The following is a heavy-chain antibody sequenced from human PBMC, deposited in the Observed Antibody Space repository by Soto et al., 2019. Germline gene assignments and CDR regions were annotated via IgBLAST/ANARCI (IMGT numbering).Heavy chain of an antibody. CDR1: GFTFSSYW. D-gene: IGHD2-8*01. CDR2: IKQDGSEK. Sequence: GGSLRLSCAASGFTFSSYWMSWVRQAPGKGLEWVANIKQDGSEKYYVDSVKGRFTISRDNAKNSLYLQMNSLRAEDTAVYYCARIPSYCTNGVCYPYYYYYYMDVWGKGTTVTVSS. V-gene: IGHV3-7*01. J-gene: IGHJ6*03. CDR3: ARIPSYCTNGVCYPYYYYYYMDV.